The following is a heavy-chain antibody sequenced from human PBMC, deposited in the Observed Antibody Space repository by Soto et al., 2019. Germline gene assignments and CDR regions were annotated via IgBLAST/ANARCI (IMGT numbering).Heavy chain of an antibody. V-gene: IGHV4-39*01. CDR1: GGSISSSSYY. J-gene: IGHJ4*02. CDR3: ARQGGGYSAVALFDY. CDR2: IYYSGST. D-gene: IGHD6-19*01. Sequence: QLQLQESGPGLVKPSETLSLTCTVSGGSISSSSYYWGWIRQPPGKGLEWIGSIYYSGSTYYNPFLKSRVTISVDTSKNQFSLKLSSVTAADTAVYYCARQGGGYSAVALFDYWGQGTLVTVSS.